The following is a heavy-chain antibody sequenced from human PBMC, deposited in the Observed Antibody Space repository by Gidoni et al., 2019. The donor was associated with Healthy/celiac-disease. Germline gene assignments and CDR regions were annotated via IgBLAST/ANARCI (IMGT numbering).Heavy chain of an antibody. CDR1: GGSFSGYY. CDR2: INHSGST. CDR3: ARGGITMVQGVIPKARTRSRYMDV. J-gene: IGHJ6*03. Sequence: QVQLQQWGAGLLKPSETLSLTCAVYGGSFSGYYWSWIRQPPGKGLEWIGEINHSGSTNYNPSLKSRVTISVDTSKNQFSLKLSSVTAADTAVYYCARGGITMVQGVIPKARTRSRYMDVWGKGTTVTVSS. V-gene: IGHV4-34*01. D-gene: IGHD3-10*01.